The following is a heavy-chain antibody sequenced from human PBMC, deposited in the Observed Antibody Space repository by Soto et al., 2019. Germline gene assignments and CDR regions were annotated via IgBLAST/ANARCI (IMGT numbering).Heavy chain of an antibody. D-gene: IGHD2-21*02. CDR2: ISAYNGNT. CDR1: GYTFTSYG. Sequence: ASVKVSCKASGYTFTSYGIIWVRQAPGQGLEWMGWISAYNGNTNYAQKLQGRVTMTTDTSTSTAYMELRSLRSDDTAVYYCARVYHCGGDCYLYYYYGMDVWGQGTTVTVSS. CDR3: ARVYHCGGDCYLYYYYGMDV. V-gene: IGHV1-18*01. J-gene: IGHJ6*02.